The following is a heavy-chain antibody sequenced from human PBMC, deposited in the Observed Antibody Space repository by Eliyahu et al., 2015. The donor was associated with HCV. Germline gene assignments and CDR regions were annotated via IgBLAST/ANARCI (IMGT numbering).Heavy chain of an antibody. CDR1: GFTFSTYA. CDR2: ISYDGSNK. V-gene: IGHV3-30*04. D-gene: IGHD3-3*02. Sequence: QVQLVESGGGVVQPGRSLRLSCAASGFTFSTYAMHWVRQAPGKGLEWVTLISYDGSNKYYADSVKGRFTISRDNSKNTLYLQMNSLRAEDTAVYYCASDLGEAFGLFDYWGQGTLVTVS. CDR3: ASDLGEAFGLFDY. J-gene: IGHJ4*02.